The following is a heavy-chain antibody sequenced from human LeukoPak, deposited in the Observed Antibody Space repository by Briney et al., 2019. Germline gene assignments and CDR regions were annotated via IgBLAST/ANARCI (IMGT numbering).Heavy chain of an antibody. CDR2: ISWNSGSI. CDR3: ASPHLRDTAMGMAY. J-gene: IGHJ4*02. V-gene: IGHV3-9*01. CDR1: GFTFDDYA. Sequence: PGRSLRLSCAASGFTFDDYAMHWVRQAPGKGLEWVSGISWNSGSIGYADSVKGRFTISRDNAKNSLYLQMNSLRAEDTAVYYCASPHLRDTAMGMAYWGQGTLVTVSS. D-gene: IGHD5-18*01.